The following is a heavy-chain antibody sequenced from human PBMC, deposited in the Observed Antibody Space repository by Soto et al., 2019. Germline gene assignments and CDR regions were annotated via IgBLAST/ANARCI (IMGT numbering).Heavy chain of an antibody. D-gene: IGHD3-3*01. CDR1: GFTFSSYA. CDR3: AVPFWSGHRYYYGMDV. CDR2: ISYDGSNK. J-gene: IGHJ6*02. Sequence: GGSLRLSCAASGFTFSSYAMHWVRQAPGKGLEWVAVISYDGSNKYYADSVKGRFTISRDNSKNTLYLQMNSLRAEDTAVYYCAVPFWSGHRYYYGMDVWGQGTTVTVSS. V-gene: IGHV3-30-3*01.